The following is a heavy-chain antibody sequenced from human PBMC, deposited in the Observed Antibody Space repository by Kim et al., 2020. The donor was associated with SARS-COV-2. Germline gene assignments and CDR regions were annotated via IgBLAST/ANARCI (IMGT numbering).Heavy chain of an antibody. CDR2: MNPDTGNR. V-gene: IGHV1-8*01. J-gene: IGHJ5*02. Sequence: ASVKVSCKASGYKFTSYVINWVRQASGQGLEWMGWMNPDTGNRGYAQKFQGRVTMTWNTSIATAYMELSSLTSEDTAVYYCAREVDTDVIEDWFDPWGQGTLVTVSS. CDR3: AREVDTDVIEDWFDP. D-gene: IGHD5-18*01. CDR1: GYKFTSYV.